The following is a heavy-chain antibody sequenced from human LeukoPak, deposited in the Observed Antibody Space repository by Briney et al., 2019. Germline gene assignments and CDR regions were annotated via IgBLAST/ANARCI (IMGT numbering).Heavy chain of an antibody. J-gene: IGHJ3*02. CDR3: ARGPEVDKGAFDI. CDR2: IYYSGST. Sequence: SETLSLTCTVSGGSISSYYWSWIRQPPGKGLEWIGYIYYSGSTNYNPSLKSRVTISVDTSKNQFSLKLSSVTAADAAVYYCARGPEVDKGAFDIWGQGTMVTVSS. V-gene: IGHV4-59*01. D-gene: IGHD5-12*01. CDR1: GGSISSYY.